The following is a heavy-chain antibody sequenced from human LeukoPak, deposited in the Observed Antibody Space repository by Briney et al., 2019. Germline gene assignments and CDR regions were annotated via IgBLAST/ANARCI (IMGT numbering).Heavy chain of an antibody. D-gene: IGHD4-17*01. CDR1: GGTFSSYA. CDR2: IIPILGIA. CDR3: ARATVTTPVAFDI. Sequence: AASVKVSCKASGGTFSSYAISWVRQAPGQGLEWMGRIIPILGIANYAQKFQGRVTMTRDTSISTAYMKLSRLRSDDTAVYYCARATVTTPVAFDIWGQGTMVTVSS. V-gene: IGHV1-69*04. J-gene: IGHJ3*02.